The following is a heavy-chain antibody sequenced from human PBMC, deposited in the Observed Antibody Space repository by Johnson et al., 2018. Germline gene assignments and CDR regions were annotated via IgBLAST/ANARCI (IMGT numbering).Heavy chain of an antibody. Sequence: QVQLVQSVGGVVQPGRSLRLSCAASGFTFSSYAMHWVRQAPGKGLEWVAVISYDGSNKYYADSVKGRFTISRDNSKNTLYLQMNSLRAEDTAVYYCARDDYSLAFDIGGKGTMVTVSS. J-gene: IGHJ3*02. D-gene: IGHD3-16*01. CDR3: ARDDYSLAFDI. V-gene: IGHV3-30-3*01. CDR2: ISYDGSNK. CDR1: GFTFSSYA.